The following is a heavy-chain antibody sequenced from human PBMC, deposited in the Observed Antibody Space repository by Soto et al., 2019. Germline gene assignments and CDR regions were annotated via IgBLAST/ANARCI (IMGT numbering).Heavy chain of an antibody. J-gene: IGHJ3*02. D-gene: IGHD1-1*01. CDR1: GGFVSSGSYY. CDR2: MSHSGGT. Sequence: QVQLQQWGAGLLKPSETLSLTCAVYGGFVSSGSYYWSWIRQPPGKGLEWIGEMSHSGGTHFNPSLTSRVTISVDTSKHQFSLKMSSVTAADTALYYCARVERGTATTVVDAFEIWGPGTMVTVSS. CDR3: ARVERGTATTVVDAFEI. V-gene: IGHV4-34*01.